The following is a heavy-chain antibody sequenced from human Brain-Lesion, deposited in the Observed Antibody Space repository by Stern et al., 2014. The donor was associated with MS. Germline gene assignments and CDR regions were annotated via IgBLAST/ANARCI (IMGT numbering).Heavy chain of an antibody. D-gene: IGHD1-26*01. CDR2: FDPEDGET. J-gene: IGHJ4*02. V-gene: IGHV1-24*01. CDR3: ATLSPGAGGNYYRHFDY. CDR1: GYTLTELS. Sequence: QLVQSGAEVKKPGASVKVSCKVSGYTLTELSMHWVRQAPRKGLEWMGGFDPEDGETIYAQKFQGRVTMTEDTSTDTAYMEQSSLRSEDTAVYYCATLSPGAGGNYYRHFDYWGQGTLVTVSS.